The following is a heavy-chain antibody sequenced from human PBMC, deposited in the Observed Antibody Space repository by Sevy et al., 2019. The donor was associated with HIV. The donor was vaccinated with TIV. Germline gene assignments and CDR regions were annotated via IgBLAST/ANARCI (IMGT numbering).Heavy chain of an antibody. CDR2: IGYDGSDK. Sequence: GGSLRLSCIASGFTFRNYGIHWVRQAPGKGLDWVAVIGYDGSDKYYADSVKGRFTISRDNSKNTLFLQMYSLRVEDTAVYYCAKERGGSYIPYFYAMDVWGQGTAVTVSS. V-gene: IGHV3-30*18. J-gene: IGHJ6*02. CDR1: GFTFRNYG. CDR3: AKERGGSYIPYFYAMDV. D-gene: IGHD1-26*01.